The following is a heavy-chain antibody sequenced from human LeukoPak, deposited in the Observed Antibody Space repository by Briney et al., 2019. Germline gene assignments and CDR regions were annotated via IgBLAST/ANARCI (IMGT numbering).Heavy chain of an antibody. D-gene: IGHD1-14*01. V-gene: IGHV3-33*06. CDR1: GFTFRTYA. Sequence: GRSLRLSCAASGFTFRTYAMHWVRQAPGKGLEWVAFIWPDGSKKFYADSVKGRFTISRDNSNHTLYLQMNSLRPEDTALYFCAKISSSAEPNFDCWGQGILLTVSS. J-gene: IGHJ4*02. CDR3: AKISSSAEPNFDC. CDR2: IWPDGSKK.